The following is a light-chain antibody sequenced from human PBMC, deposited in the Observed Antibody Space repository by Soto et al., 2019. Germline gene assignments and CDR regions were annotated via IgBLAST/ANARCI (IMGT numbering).Light chain of an antibody. CDR1: HDISTF. J-gene: IGKJ5*01. V-gene: IGKV1-9*01. CDR3: QQLYTLPFT. Sequence: DIQLTQSPSLLSASLGDSVTIPCRASHDISTFLAWYQQTPGKAPKLLIYEASTLQSGVPSRFSGSGSGTEFTLTISGLLPEDFAAYHCQQLYTLPFTCGQGTRREI. CDR2: EAS.